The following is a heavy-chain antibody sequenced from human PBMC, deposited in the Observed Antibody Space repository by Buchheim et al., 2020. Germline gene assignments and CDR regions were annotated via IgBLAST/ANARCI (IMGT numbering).Heavy chain of an antibody. Sequence: QVLLQQWGAGLLRPSETLSLTCDVYGESFSDFHWGWIRQPPGRGLEWIGEITHSGDTAYSSSLKGRVRMSVDTSKAQFSLYLTSVTAADSAEYYCARGPIGSTHDFDYWGQGIL. CDR3: ARGPIGSTHDFDY. D-gene: IGHD1-26*01. V-gene: IGHV4-34*01. CDR1: GESFSDFH. CDR2: ITHSGDT. J-gene: IGHJ4*02.